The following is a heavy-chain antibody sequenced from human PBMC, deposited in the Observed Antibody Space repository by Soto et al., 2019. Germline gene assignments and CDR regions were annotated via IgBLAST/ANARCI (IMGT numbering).Heavy chain of an antibody. CDR1: GGTFSSYA. J-gene: IGHJ4*02. CDR2: IIPIFGTA. D-gene: IGHD3-22*01. Sequence: GASVKVSCKASGGTFSSYAISWVRQAPGQGLEWMGGIIPIFGTANYAQKFQGRVTITADESTSTAYMELSSLRSEDTAVYYCARGGYYDSSGPFDYWGQGTLVTVSS. CDR3: ARGGYYDSSGPFDY. V-gene: IGHV1-69*13.